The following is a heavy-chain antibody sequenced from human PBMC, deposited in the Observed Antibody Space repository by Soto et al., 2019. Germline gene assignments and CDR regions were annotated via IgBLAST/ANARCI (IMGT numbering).Heavy chain of an antibody. V-gene: IGHV1-18*01. J-gene: IGHJ4*02. Sequence: QIQLVQSGAEVKKPGASVKVSCKASGYTFSSYHITWVRQAPGQGLEWMGWISAYNGNTNYAQTLQGRVTMTTDPSTSTAYMELRSLRSDDAAVYYCARDLPPVDYWGQGPLVTVSS. CDR2: ISAYNGNT. CDR1: GYTFSSYH. CDR3: ARDLPPVDY.